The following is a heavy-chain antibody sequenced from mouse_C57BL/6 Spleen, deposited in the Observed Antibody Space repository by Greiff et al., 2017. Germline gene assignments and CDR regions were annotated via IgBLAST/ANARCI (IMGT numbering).Heavy chain of an antibody. Sequence: QVQLQQPGAELVKPGASVKMSCKASGYTFTSYWITWVKQRPGQGLEWIGDIYPGSGSPNYNEKFKSKATLTVDTSSSTAYMQLSSLTSEDSAGYYCARLLPDLAWFAYWGQGTLVTVSA. D-gene: IGHD2-1*01. CDR2: IYPGSGSP. J-gene: IGHJ3*01. CDR3: ARLLPDLAWFAY. CDR1: GYTFTSYW. V-gene: IGHV1-55*01.